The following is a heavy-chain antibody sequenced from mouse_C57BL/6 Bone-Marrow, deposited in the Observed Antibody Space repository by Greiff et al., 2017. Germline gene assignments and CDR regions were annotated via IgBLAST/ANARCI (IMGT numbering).Heavy chain of an antibody. V-gene: IGHV1-54*01. CDR2: INPGSGGT. J-gene: IGHJ2*01. CDR3: AGSGGNWFLFDY. D-gene: IGHD2-1*01. CDR1: GYAFTNYL. Sequence: QVQLQQSGAELVRPGTSVKVSCKASGYAFTNYLIEWVKQRPGQGLEWIGVINPGSGGTNYNEKFKGKATLTADKSSSTAYMQLSSLTSEDSAVYVCAGSGGNWFLFDYWGQGTTLTVSS.